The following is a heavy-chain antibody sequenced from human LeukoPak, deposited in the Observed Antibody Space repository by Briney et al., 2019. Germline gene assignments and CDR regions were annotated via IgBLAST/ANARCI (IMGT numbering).Heavy chain of an antibody. CDR1: GYTFTSYY. CDR3: AKDKGFSSGLLMDWFDP. D-gene: IGHD3-22*01. J-gene: IGHJ5*02. Sequence: ASVKVSCKASGYTFTSYYMHWVRQAPGQGLEWMGIINPSGGSTSYAQKFQGRVTMTRDTSTSTVYMELSSLRSEDTAVYYCAKDKGFSSGLLMDWFDPWGQGTLVTVSS. V-gene: IGHV1-46*01. CDR2: INPSGGST.